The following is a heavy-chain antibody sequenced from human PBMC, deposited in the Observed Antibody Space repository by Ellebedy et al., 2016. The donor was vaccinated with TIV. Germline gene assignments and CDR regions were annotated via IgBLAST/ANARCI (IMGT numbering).Heavy chain of an antibody. CDR2: ISSSSSYI. V-gene: IGHV3-21*01. J-gene: IGHJ5*02. Sequence: GGSLRLXCAASGFTFSSYGMHWVRQAPGKGLEWVSSISSSSSYIYYADSVKGRFIISRDNAKNSLYLQMNSLRAEDTAVYYCARKGFDPWGQGTLVTVSS. CDR1: GFTFSSYG. CDR3: ARKGFDP.